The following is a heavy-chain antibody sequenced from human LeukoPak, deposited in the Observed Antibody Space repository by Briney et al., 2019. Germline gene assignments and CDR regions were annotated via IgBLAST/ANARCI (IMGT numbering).Heavy chain of an antibody. D-gene: IGHD6-13*01. Sequence: ASVKVSCKASEYTFTGYYMNWVRQAPGQGLEWMGWISAYNGNTNYAQKLQGRVTMTTDTSTSTAYMELRSLRSDDTAVYYCARDPGVRWYYLDAFDIWGQGTMVTVSS. CDR2: ISAYNGNT. V-gene: IGHV1-18*04. J-gene: IGHJ3*02. CDR1: EYTFTGYY. CDR3: ARDPGVRWYYLDAFDI.